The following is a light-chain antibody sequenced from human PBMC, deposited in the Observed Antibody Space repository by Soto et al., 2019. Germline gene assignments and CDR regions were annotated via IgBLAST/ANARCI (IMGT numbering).Light chain of an antibody. V-gene: IGLV1-40*01. Sequence: QSALTQPPSVSGAPGQRVTISCTGSSSIIGAGYDVHWYQQLPGTAPKLLIYGNSNRPSGVPDRFSGSKSGTSASLAITGLQAEDEADYYCQSYDSSLSGVVFGGGTKLTVL. CDR3: QSYDSSLSGVV. CDR2: GNS. CDR1: SSIIGAGYD. J-gene: IGLJ2*01.